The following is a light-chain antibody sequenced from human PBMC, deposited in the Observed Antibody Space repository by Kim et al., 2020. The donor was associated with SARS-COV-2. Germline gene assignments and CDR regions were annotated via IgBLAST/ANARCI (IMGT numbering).Light chain of an antibody. CDR2: AAS. CDR1: QSISSY. J-gene: IGKJ4*01. CDR3: RQSYSAPLS. V-gene: IGKV1-39*01. Sequence: ASVGARVPITCRASQSISSYLNWYQQKPGKAPKLLIYAASSLQSGVPPRFSGSGSGADVSLTICDRQPEGFATYYCRQSYSAPLSFGGG.